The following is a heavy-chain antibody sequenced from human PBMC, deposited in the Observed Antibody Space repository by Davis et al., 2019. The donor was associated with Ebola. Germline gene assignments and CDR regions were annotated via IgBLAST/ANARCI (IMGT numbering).Heavy chain of an antibody. CDR2: ISPYNGNT. V-gene: IGHV1-18*01. CDR1: GYTFTNYG. J-gene: IGHJ4*02. Sequence: AASVKVSCKTSGYTFTNYGINWVRQAPGQGLEWMGWISPYNGNTNSAQSFQGRVTMTTDTSTSTAYMELRSLRADDTAIYYCARGAIAASGNPHLGHWGQGTLVTVST. CDR3: ARGAIAASGNPHLGH. D-gene: IGHD6-13*01.